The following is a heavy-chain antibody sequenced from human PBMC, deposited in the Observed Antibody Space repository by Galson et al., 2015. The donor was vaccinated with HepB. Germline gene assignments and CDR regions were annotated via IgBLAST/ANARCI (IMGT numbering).Heavy chain of an antibody. CDR1: GYTFTSYG. CDR3: AREARSSYYYYYYGMDV. Sequence: SVKVSCKASGYTFTSYGISWVRQAPGQGLEWMGWISAYNGNTNYAQKLQGRVTMTTDTSTSTAYMELRSLRSDDTAVYYCAREARSSYYYYYYGMDVWGQGTTVTVSS. V-gene: IGHV1-18*01. J-gene: IGHJ6*02. CDR2: ISAYNGNT. D-gene: IGHD6-6*01.